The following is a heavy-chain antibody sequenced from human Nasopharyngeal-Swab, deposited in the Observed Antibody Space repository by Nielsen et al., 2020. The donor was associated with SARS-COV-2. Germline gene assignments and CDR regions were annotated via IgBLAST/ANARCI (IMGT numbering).Heavy chain of an antibody. CDR1: GFTFSNPW. Sequence: GASLKISCAASGFTFSNPWMHWVRQAPGKGLEWVGRIKSKAVGGTTDYAAPVNGRFTISREDSKNTLYLQMNSLNTEDTAVYYCSTYNRGWYWGRGTLVTVSS. V-gene: IGHV3-15*01. CDR3: STYNRGWY. CDR2: IKSKAVGGTT. J-gene: IGHJ4*02. D-gene: IGHD6-19*01.